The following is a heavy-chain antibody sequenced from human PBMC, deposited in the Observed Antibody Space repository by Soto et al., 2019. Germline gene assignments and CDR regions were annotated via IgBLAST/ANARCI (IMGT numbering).Heavy chain of an antibody. D-gene: IGHD3-9*01. V-gene: IGHV3-48*03. CDR2: ISSSGSTI. CDR3: ARVRILTGYSRTPHLDY. Sequence: EVQLVESGGGLVQPGGSLRLSCAVSGFTFSSYEMNWVRQAPGKGLEWVSYISSSGSTIYYADSVKGRFTISRDNAKKSLYLQVNSLRVEDTAVYYCARVRILTGYSRTPHLDYWGQGTLVTVSS. J-gene: IGHJ4*02. CDR1: GFTFSSYE.